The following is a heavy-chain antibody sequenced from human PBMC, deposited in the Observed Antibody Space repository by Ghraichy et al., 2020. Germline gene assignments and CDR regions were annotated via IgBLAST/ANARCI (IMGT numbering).Heavy chain of an antibody. D-gene: IGHD2-15*01. J-gene: IGHJ3*02. V-gene: IGHV4-39*01. CDR3: YIQKLDGFDI. CDR2: VYYSGRIGSMLYSGRT. Sequence: SETLSLTCTVFSGSISSSKYYWGWIRQPPGKGLEWIGSVYYSGRIGSMLYSGRTYYNPSLKTRLTISVDTSTSQFSLKLSSVTAADTAMYCCYIQKLDGFDIWGQGTLVTVSS. CDR1: SGSISSSKYY.